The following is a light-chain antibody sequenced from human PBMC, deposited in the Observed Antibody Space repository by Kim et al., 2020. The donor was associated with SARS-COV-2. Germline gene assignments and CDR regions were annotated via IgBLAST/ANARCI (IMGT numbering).Light chain of an antibody. V-gene: IGKV3-15*01. CDR2: TAS. J-gene: IGKJ1*01. CDR1: QNINNN. Sequence: EIVMTQSPATLSVSPGEGATLSCRASQNINNNLAWYQHKPGQAPSHLIYTASTRATGIPARFSGSGSGTEFTLTISSLQSEDFGIYYCQQSNNWSLTFGQGTKVDIK. CDR3: QQSNNWSLT.